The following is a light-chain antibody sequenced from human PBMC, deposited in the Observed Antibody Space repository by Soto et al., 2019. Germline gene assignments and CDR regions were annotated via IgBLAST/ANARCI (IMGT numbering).Light chain of an antibody. J-gene: IGKJ1*01. Sequence: DIQMTQSPSSLSASVGDRVTITCRASQSISSYLNWYQQKPGKAPKLLIYAASSLQSGVPSRFSGSGSGTEFTLTISSLQPDDFATYYCQQYNSYSPTFGQGTKV. CDR1: QSISSY. CDR3: QQYNSYSPT. CDR2: AAS. V-gene: IGKV1-5*01.